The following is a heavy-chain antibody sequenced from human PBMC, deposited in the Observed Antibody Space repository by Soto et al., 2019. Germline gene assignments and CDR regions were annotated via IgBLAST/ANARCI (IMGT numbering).Heavy chain of an antibody. CDR2: ISSSGSTI. Sequence: GGSLRLSCAASGFTFSSYEMNWVRQAPGKGLEWVSYISSSGSTIYYADSVKGRFTISRDNAKNSLYLQMNSLRAEDTAVYYCASKAAGYYFDYWGQGTLVTVSS. V-gene: IGHV3-48*03. D-gene: IGHD6-13*01. CDR3: ASKAAGYYFDY. J-gene: IGHJ4*02. CDR1: GFTFSSYE.